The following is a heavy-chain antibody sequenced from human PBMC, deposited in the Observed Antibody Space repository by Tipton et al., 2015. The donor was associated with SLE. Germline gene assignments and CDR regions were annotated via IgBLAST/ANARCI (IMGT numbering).Heavy chain of an antibody. CDR3: ARDLTLGRWYFDL. CDR2: IYHSGRT. V-gene: IGHV4-39*07. J-gene: IGHJ2*01. D-gene: IGHD3-16*01. Sequence: TLSLTCTVSGGSITNSNYYCGWIREPPGKGLEWIGGIYHSGRTYYNPSLKSRVTISVDTSKNQFSLRLSSVTAADTAVYYCARDLTLGRWYFDLWGRGTRVTVSS. CDR1: GGSITNSNYY.